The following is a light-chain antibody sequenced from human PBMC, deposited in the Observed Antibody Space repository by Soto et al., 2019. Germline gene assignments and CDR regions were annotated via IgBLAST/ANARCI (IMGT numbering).Light chain of an antibody. Sequence: QSALTQPASVSGSPGQSITISCTGTSSDVGAYNYVSWYQQHPGKAPKLMIYDVGNRPSGVSNRFSGSKSGNTASLTISGLQAGDEADYYCSSYTGSSTVVFGGGTKLTVL. V-gene: IGLV2-14*01. J-gene: IGLJ2*01. CDR1: SSDVGAYNY. CDR3: SSYTGSSTVV. CDR2: DVG.